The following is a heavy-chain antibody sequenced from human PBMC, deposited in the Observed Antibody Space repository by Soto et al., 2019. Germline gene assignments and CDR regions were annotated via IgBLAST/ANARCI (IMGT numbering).Heavy chain of an antibody. CDR3: ARECCDSTRCFLPDS. D-gene: IGHD2-2*01. V-gene: IGHV1-18*01. Sequence: ASVKVSCKASGYTFTSFGISWVRQAPGQGLEWMGWISAYNTNTNYAQNLQGRVTMTTDTSTSTAYMELRSLRSDDTAVYYCARECCDSTRCFLPDSWGQETLVTVPS. J-gene: IGHJ5*01. CDR1: GYTFTSFG. CDR2: ISAYNTNT.